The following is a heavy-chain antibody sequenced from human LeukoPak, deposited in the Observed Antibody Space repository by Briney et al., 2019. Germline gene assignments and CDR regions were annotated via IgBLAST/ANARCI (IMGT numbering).Heavy chain of an antibody. V-gene: IGHV3-33*01. J-gene: IGHJ4*02. D-gene: IGHD4-17*01. CDR3: ARDGTTVSDRLDY. Sequence: GGSLRLSCAASGFTFSSYGMHWVRQAPGRGPEWVAVIWYDGSNKYYADSVKGRFTISRDNSKNTLYLQMNSLRAEDTAVYYCARDGTTVSDRLDYWGQGTLVTVSS. CDR2: IWYDGSNK. CDR1: GFTFSSYG.